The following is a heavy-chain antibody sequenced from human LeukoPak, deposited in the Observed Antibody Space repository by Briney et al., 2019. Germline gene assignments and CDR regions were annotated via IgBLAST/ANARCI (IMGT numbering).Heavy chain of an antibody. CDR3: ARGATMIRI. CDR2: IYYSGST. J-gene: IGHJ3*02. CDR1: GGSISSGGYS. V-gene: IGHV4-30-4*07. D-gene: IGHD3-10*01. Sequence: PSETLPLTCAVSGGSISSGGYSWSWIRQPPGKGLEWIGYIYYSGSTYYNPSLKSRVTVSVDTSKNQFSLKLSSVTAADTAVYYCARGATMIRIWGQGTMVTVSS.